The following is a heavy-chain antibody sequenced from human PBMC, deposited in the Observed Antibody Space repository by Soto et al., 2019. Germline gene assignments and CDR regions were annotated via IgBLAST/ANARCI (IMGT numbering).Heavy chain of an antibody. V-gene: IGHV1-18*01. D-gene: IGHD2-21*02. CDR2: ITAYNGNT. Sequence: ASVKVSCKVSGYTFSSYGISWVRQAPGQGLEWMGWITAYNGNTNYAQNFQGRVTMTTDTSTSTAYMELRSLRSDDTAVYYCARAHCGGDCYSGVDYWGQGTLVTVSS. CDR3: ARAHCGGDCYSGVDY. CDR1: GYTFSSYG. J-gene: IGHJ4*02.